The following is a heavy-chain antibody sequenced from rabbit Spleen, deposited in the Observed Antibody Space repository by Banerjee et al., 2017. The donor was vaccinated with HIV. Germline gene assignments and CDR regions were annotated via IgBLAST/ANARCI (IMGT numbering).Heavy chain of an antibody. D-gene: IGHD1-1*01. CDR1: GFSFSDRDV. CDR2: INTATGKP. CDR3: ARNGPSGVTSRYSDYLNL. Sequence: QEQLEESGGGLVKPEGSLTLTCKASGFSFSDRDVMCWVRQAPGKGLEWIACINTATGKPVSARWPKGRFTFTNCSSTTMTLQMTRVTAADTASYCCARNGPSGVTSRYSDYLNLWGPGTLVTGS. V-gene: IGHV1S45*01. J-gene: IGHJ4*01.